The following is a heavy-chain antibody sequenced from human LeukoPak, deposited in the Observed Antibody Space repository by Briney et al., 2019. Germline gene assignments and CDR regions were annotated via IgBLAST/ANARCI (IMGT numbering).Heavy chain of an antibody. D-gene: IGHD1-26*01. CDR3: VRGRFIAGAGD. J-gene: IGHJ1*01. CDR2: MNGNSGDT. CDR1: GFTFTIYD. Sequence: ASVKVSCKTSGFTFTIYDINWVRQATGQGLEWMGWMNGNSGDTGYAQKFQGRVTMTRNTSISTAYMELSNLRSEDTAVYYCVRGRFIAGAGDWGQGTPVTLPS. V-gene: IGHV1-8*01.